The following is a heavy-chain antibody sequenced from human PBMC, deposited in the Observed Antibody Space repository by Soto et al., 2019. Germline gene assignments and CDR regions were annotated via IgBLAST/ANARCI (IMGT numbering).Heavy chain of an antibody. Sequence: EVQLVESGGGLVQPGGSLRLSCAGSGFRFSSPWMSWIRQAPGKGLEWVAHINQGGSQKYYVDSAKGRFTISRDNAKTSLYLQMNNLRAEDTATYYCASWADAADKDYFHHWGQGTLVTVSS. CDR2: INQGGSQK. V-gene: IGHV3-7*03. CDR1: GFRFSSPW. CDR3: ASWADAADKDYFHH. D-gene: IGHD3-16*01. J-gene: IGHJ1*01.